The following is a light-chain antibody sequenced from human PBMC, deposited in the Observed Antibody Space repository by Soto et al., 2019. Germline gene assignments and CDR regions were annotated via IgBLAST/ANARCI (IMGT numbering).Light chain of an antibody. Sequence: DIQMTQSPSSLSSSVGDRVTITCRASQAIYNYLAWYQQKPGKVPTLLISAASTLQSGVPSRFSGSGSGTYFTLTISSLQPEDVATYYCQKFSAVPTFGGGTKVEI. CDR3: QKFSAVPT. V-gene: IGKV1-27*01. CDR2: AAS. CDR1: QAIYNY. J-gene: IGKJ4*01.